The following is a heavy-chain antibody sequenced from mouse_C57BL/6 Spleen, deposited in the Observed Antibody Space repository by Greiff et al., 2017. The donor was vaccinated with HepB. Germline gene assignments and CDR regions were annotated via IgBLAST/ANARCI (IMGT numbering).Heavy chain of an antibody. J-gene: IGHJ2*01. V-gene: IGHV1-69*01. CDR1: GYTFTSYW. CDR3: ARKRQLYFDY. D-gene: IGHD6-1*01. Sequence: QVQLQQPGAELVMPGASVKLSCKASGYTFTSYWMHWVKQRPGQGLEWIGEIDPSDSYTNYNQKFKGKSTLTVDKSSSTAYMQLSSLTSEDSAVYYCARKRQLYFDYWGQGTTLTVSS. CDR2: IDPSDSYT.